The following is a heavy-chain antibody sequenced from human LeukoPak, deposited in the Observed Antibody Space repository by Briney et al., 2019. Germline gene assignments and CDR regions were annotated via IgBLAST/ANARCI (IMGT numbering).Heavy chain of an antibody. CDR2: INADGSTT. CDR3: ARAGDGFDY. CDR1: GFSFGNSW. J-gene: IGHJ4*02. D-gene: IGHD7-27*01. V-gene: IGHV3-74*01. Sequence: GGSLRLSCAASGFSFGNSWVHWVRQAPGKGLVWVSLINADGSTTTYADSVKGRFTISRDNARNTLNLQMNSLRVEDTAVYYCARAGDGFDYWGQGTLVTVSP.